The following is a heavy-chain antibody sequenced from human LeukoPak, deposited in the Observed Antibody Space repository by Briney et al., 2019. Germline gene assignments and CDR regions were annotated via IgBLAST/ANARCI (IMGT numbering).Heavy chain of an antibody. J-gene: IGHJ4*02. CDR1: AFSFRSYW. Sequence: GGSLRLASAAAAFSFRSYWMRWVRQSHGRGLEWVPNTKVDGSERYYVDSVKGRFTISRDNAKNLLFLQMNSLRAEDSAVYYCAREIVGAHTEFDHWGQGTLVTVSS. D-gene: IGHD1-26*01. CDR2: TKVDGSER. CDR3: AREIVGAHTEFDH. V-gene: IGHV3-7*01.